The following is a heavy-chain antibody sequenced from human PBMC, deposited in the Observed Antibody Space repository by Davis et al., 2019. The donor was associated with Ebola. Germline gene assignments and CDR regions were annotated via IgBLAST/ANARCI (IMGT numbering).Heavy chain of an antibody. CDR2: ISWNSGSI. J-gene: IGHJ1*01. V-gene: IGHV3-9*03. D-gene: IGHD3-22*01. CDR3: AKGGYYYDSSGALQH. CDR1: GFTFDDYA. Sequence: PGGSLRLSCAASGFTFDDYAMHWVRQAPGKGLEWVSGISWNSGSIGYADSVKGRFTISRDNAKNSLYLQMNSLRAEDMALYYCAKGGYYYDSSGALQHWGQGTLVTVSS.